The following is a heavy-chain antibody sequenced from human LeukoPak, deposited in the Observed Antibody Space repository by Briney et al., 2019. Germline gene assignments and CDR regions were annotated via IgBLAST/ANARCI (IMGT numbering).Heavy chain of an antibody. J-gene: IGHJ3*02. CDR1: GGSISTYY. CDR3: ARSRSGYSYDHATFEI. D-gene: IGHD5-18*01. Sequence: SETLSLTCTVSGGSISTYYWSWIRQSPGKGLEWIAYIDYRGSTTYNPSLRSRVTISVDTSRNQFSLKLSSVTAADTAVYYCARSRSGYSYDHATFEIWGQGTLVTVSS. CDR2: IDYRGST. V-gene: IGHV4-59*01.